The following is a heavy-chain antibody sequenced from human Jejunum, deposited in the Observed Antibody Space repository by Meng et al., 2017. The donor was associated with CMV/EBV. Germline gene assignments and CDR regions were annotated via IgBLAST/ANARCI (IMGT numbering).Heavy chain of an antibody. V-gene: IGHV1-18*01. CDR1: RYTFTSYD. CDR2: FVNNVDT. D-gene: IGHD3-10*01. Sequence: QLVQSGAGVKKPGASVKVSRKASRYTFTSYDINWVRQATGQGLEWLGWFVNNVDTYSAQKFQGRVTMTTDTHTSTAFMELRSLRSDDTAVYYCARGTPGRSYSDYWGQGTLVTVSS. J-gene: IGHJ4*02. CDR3: ARGTPGRSYSDY.